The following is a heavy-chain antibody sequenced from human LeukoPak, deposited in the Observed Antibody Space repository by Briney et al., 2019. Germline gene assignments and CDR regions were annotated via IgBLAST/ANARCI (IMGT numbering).Heavy chain of an antibody. J-gene: IGHJ6*03. CDR3: ARVEATTGRNYHYYYMDV. V-gene: IGHV3-21*01. Sequence: NPGGSLRLSCAASGFSVISSYISWVRQAPGKGLEWVSSINTGSTYMYYADSVKGRFTISRDNAKNSLHLQMYSLRAEDTAVYFCARVEATTGRNYHYYYMDVWGKGTTVTVSS. CDR2: INTGSTYM. CDR1: GFSVISSY. D-gene: IGHD1-1*01.